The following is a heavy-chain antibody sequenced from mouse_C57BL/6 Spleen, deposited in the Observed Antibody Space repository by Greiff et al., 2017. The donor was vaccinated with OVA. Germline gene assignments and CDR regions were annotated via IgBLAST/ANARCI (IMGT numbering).Heavy chain of an antibody. Sequence: EVQLVESGPELVKPGASVKISCKASGYSFTGYYMNWVKQSPEKSLEWIGEINPSTGGTTYNQKFTAKATLTVDKSSSTAYMQLKSLTSEDSAVYYCARIWGYFDVWGTGTTVTVSS. D-gene: IGHD1-1*02. V-gene: IGHV1-42*01. CDR1: GYSFTGYY. CDR2: INPSTGGT. J-gene: IGHJ1*03. CDR3: ARIWGYFDV.